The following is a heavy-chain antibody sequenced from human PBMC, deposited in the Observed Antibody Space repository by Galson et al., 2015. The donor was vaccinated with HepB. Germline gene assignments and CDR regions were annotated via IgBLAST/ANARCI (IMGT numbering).Heavy chain of an antibody. CDR1: GFTFSNYG. D-gene: IGHD3-10*01. CDR3: ARGVWSVDY. Sequence: SLRLSCAVSGFTFSNYGMHWVRQAPGKGLEWVAVIWYDGSNKYYADAVKGRFTISRDNSKNTLYLEMNSLRAEDTAVYYCARGVWSVDYWGQGSLVTVSS. J-gene: IGHJ4*02. V-gene: IGHV3-33*01. CDR2: IWYDGSNK.